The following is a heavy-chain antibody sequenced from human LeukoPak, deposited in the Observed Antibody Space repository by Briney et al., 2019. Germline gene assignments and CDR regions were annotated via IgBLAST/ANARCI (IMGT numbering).Heavy chain of an antibody. J-gene: IGHJ4*02. Sequence: ASVKVSFKASGYTFTRYNMHWVRQAPGQGLEWMGRINPNSGVTNYVQKFQSRVTMTRDTSISTAYMELSRLRSDDTAVYYCARAEIYYDSSGYYFYWGQGTLVTVSS. CDR1: GYTFTRYN. CDR3: ARAEIYYDSSGYYFY. D-gene: IGHD3-22*01. CDR2: INPNSGVT. V-gene: IGHV1-2*06.